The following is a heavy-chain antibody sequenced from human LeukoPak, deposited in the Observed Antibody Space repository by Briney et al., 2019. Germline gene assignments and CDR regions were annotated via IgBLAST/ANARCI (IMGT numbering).Heavy chain of an antibody. Sequence: NPSETLSLTCTVSGGSISSYYWSWIRQPAGKGLEWIGRIYTSGRTNYNPTLKSRVTMSVDTSKNQFSLKLSSVTAADTAVYYCARGPYCSGGSCSFDYWGQGTLVTVSS. V-gene: IGHV4-4*07. CDR3: ARGPYCSGGSCSFDY. D-gene: IGHD2-15*01. J-gene: IGHJ4*02. CDR1: GGSISSYY. CDR2: IYTSGRT.